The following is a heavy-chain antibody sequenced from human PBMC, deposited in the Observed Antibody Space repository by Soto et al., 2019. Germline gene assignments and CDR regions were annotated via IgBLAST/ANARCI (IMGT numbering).Heavy chain of an antibody. V-gene: IGHV4-34*01. CDR1: GGSFSGYY. CDR2: INHSGST. Sequence: SETLSLTCAVYGGSFSGYYWSWIRQPPGKGLEWIGEINHSGSTKYNPSFQGQVTISADKSITTTYLRWTSLKASDTAIYYCAASIFYYGMDVWGQGTTVTVSS. CDR3: AASIFYYGMDV. J-gene: IGHJ6*02.